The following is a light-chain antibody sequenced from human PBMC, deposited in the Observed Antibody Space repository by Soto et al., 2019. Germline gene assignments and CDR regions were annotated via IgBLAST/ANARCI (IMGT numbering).Light chain of an antibody. CDR1: STDVGGYNA. Sequence: SALSQPTSVSGSPGQTITISCTGTSTDVGGYNAVSWYQHHPGKAPKLIIYEVTHRPSGVSDRFSASKSGNTASLTISGLQAEDEADYYCNSFRVSHLDVFGTGTKLTVL. V-gene: IGLV2-14*01. CDR3: NSFRVSHLDV. J-gene: IGLJ1*01. CDR2: EVT.